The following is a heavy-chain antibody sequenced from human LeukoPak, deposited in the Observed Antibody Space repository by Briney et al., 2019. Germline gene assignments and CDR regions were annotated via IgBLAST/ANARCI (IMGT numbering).Heavy chain of an antibody. CDR3: ARDGSTSRGAFDI. V-gene: IGHV4-34*01. Sequence: SETLSVTCAVYGGSFSGYYWSWIRQPPGKGLEWIGEINHSGSTNYNPSLKSRVTISVDTSKNQFSLKLSSVTAADTAVYYCARDGSTSRGAFDIWGQGTMVTVSS. CDR1: GGSFSGYY. CDR2: INHSGST. J-gene: IGHJ3*02. D-gene: IGHD2-2*01.